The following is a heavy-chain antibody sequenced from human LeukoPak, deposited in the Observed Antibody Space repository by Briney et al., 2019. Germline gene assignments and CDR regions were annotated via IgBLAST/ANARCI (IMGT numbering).Heavy chain of an antibody. CDR2: INPNSGGT. CDR3: ARGGTYYYDSSGYYS. D-gene: IGHD3-22*01. V-gene: IGHV1-2*06. CDR1: GYTFTGYY. J-gene: IGHJ4*02. Sequence: ASVKVSCKASGYTFTGYYMHWVRQAPGQGLEWMGRINPNSGGTNYAQKFQGRVTMTRDTSISTAYMELSRLRSDDTAVYYCARGGTYYYDSSGYYSWGQGTLVTVSS.